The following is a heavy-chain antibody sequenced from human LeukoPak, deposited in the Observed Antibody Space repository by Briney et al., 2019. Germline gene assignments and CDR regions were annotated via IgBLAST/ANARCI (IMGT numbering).Heavy chain of an antibody. CDR3: ARSRRGYYMDV. V-gene: IGHV1-8*02. CDR2: MNPGSGDT. J-gene: IGHJ6*03. CDR1: GYTFSNYD. Sequence: GASVKVSCKASGYTFSNYDVNWVRQATGQGLEWMAWMNPGSGDTGCAQKFQGRLTMSSNISINTASMELSSLTSEDTAVYYCARSRRGYYMDVWGTGTPVTVSS.